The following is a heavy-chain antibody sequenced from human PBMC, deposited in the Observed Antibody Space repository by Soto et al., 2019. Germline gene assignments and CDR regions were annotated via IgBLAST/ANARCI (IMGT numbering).Heavy chain of an antibody. Sequence: GGSLRLSCAASGFTFSSYAMSWVRQAPGKGLEWVSAISGSGGSTYYADSVKGRFTISRDNSKNTLYLQMNSLRAEDTAVYYCAKDEMPGSSSSYYFDYWGQGTLVTVSS. CDR1: GFTFSSYA. CDR2: ISGSGGST. V-gene: IGHV3-23*01. D-gene: IGHD6-6*01. CDR3: AKDEMPGSSSSYYFDY. J-gene: IGHJ4*02.